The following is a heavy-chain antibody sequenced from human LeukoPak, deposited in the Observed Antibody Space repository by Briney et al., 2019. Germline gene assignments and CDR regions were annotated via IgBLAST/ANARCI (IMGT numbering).Heavy chain of an antibody. CDR3: AKDDGSPVRAPFDY. J-gene: IGHJ4*02. CDR1: GFTFSSYA. D-gene: IGHD2-15*01. Sequence: RGSLRLSCAASGFTFSSYAMSWVRQAPGKGLEWVSAISGSGGSTYYADSVKGRFTISRDNSKNTLYLQMNSLRAEDTAVYYCAKDDGSPVRAPFDYWGQGTLVTVSS. V-gene: IGHV3-23*01. CDR2: ISGSGGST.